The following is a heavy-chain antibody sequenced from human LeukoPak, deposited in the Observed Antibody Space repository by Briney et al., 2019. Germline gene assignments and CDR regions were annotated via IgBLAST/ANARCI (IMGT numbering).Heavy chain of an antibody. D-gene: IGHD1-26*01. CDR3: ARENSGSYYQFDC. CDR1: GFTFSSYS. V-gene: IGHV3-48*04. CDR2: ISSSSSTI. Sequence: GGSLRLSCAASGFTFSSYSMNWVRQAPGKGLEWVSYISSSSSTIYYADSVKGRFTISRDNAKNSLYLQMNSLRPEDTAVYYCARENSGSYYQFDCWGQGTPVTVSS. J-gene: IGHJ4*02.